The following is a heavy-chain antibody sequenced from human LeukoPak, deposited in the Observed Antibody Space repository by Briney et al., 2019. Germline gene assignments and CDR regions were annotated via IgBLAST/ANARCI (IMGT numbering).Heavy chain of an antibody. CDR3: AKDLYDSSGYYPYFDY. J-gene: IGHJ4*02. D-gene: IGHD3-22*01. V-gene: IGHV3-23*01. Sequence: GGSLRLSCAASGFTFSSYSMNWVRQAPGKGLEWVSAIRGTGGSTYYADSVKGRFTISRDNSKNTLHLQMNSLRAEDTAVYYCAKDLYDSSGYYPYFDYWGQGTLVTVSS. CDR2: IRGTGGST. CDR1: GFTFSSYS.